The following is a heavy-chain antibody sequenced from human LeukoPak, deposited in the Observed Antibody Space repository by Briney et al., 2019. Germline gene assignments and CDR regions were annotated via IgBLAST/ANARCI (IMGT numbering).Heavy chain of an antibody. CDR2: MNVDGSDK. D-gene: IGHD5-18*01. CDR3: AREGGYSYGWYFDY. Sequence: GGSLRLSCGASGFTFSNHWMGWVRHAPGNGRGWVAIMNVDGSDKYHLDSVKGRFTISRDNAKNSLYLQMNSLRAEDTAVYYCAREGGYSYGWYFDYWGQGTLVTVSS. V-gene: IGHV3-7*01. CDR1: GFTFSNHW. J-gene: IGHJ4*02.